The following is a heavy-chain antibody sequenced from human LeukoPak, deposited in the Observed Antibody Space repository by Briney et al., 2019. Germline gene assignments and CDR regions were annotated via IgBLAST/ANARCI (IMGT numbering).Heavy chain of an antibody. J-gene: IGHJ2*01. V-gene: IGHV1-8*03. CDR3: ARGLGSYGDYVPYWHFDL. Sequence: ASVKVSCKASGYTFTGYYMHWVRQATGQGLEWMGWMNPNSGNTGYAQKFQGRVTITRNTSISTAYMELSSLRSEDTAVYYCARGLGSYGDYVPYWHFDLWGRGTLVTVSS. D-gene: IGHD4-17*01. CDR1: GYTFTGYY. CDR2: MNPNSGNT.